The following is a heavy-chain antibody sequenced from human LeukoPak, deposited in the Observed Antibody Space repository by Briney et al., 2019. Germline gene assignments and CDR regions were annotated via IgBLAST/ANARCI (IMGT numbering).Heavy chain of an antibody. J-gene: IGHJ4*02. V-gene: IGHV3-49*04. CDR3: ARVSPIAVAGPTLFDY. D-gene: IGHD6-19*01. CDR1: GFTFGDYA. CDR2: IRSKAYGGTT. Sequence: GGSLRLSCTASGFTFGDYAMSRVRQAPGKGLEWVGFIRSKAYGGTTEYAASVKGRFTISRDDSKSIAYLQMNSLRAEDTAVYYCARVSPIAVAGPTLFDYWGQGTLVTVSS.